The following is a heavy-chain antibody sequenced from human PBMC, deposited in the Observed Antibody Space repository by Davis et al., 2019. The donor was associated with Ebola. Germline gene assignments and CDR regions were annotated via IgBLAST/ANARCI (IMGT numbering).Heavy chain of an antibody. CDR2: IYYSGST. CDR3: ARGRQGAYYYYYMDV. V-gene: IGHV4-59*01. J-gene: IGHJ6*03. Sequence: PSETLSLTCTVSGGSISSYYWSWIRQPPGKGLEWIGHIYYSGSTNYNPSLKSRVSMSVDTSKNQFSLKLSSVTAADTAVYYCARGRQGAYYYYYMDVWGKGTTVTVSS. CDR1: GGSISSYY.